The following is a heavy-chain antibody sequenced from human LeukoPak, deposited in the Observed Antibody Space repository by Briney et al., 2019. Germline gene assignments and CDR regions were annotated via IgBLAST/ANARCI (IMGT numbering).Heavy chain of an antibody. D-gene: IGHD5-12*01. Sequence: GGSLRLSCAASGFTFSSYSMNWVRPAPGKGLEWVSYISSSSSTIYYADSVKGRFTISRDNTKNSLYLQMNSLRAEDTAVYYCAREGSGYDLPNPYFDYCGQGTLVTVSS. CDR3: AREGSGYDLPNPYFDY. CDR1: GFTFSSYS. V-gene: IGHV3-48*04. J-gene: IGHJ4*02. CDR2: ISSSSSTI.